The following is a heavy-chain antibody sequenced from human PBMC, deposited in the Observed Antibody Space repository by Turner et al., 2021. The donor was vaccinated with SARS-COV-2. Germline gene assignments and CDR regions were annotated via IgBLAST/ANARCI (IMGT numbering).Heavy chain of an antibody. CDR3: ATGSPFGVVGNWIDP. D-gene: IGHD3-3*01. CDR1: GYTLIELS. V-gene: IGHV1-24*01. J-gene: IGHJ5*02. CDR2: FDPEDGET. Sequence: QVQLVQSRAEVKKPGAPGKVSCKVSGYTLIELSMHWVRQAPGKGLEWSGGFDPEDGETIYAQKFQGRVTMNEDTSTDTAYMKLSNLRSEDTAVYYGATGSPFGVVGNWIDPWGQGTLVSVSS.